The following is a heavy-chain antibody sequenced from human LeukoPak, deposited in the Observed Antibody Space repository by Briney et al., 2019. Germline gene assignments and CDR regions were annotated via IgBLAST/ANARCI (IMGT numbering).Heavy chain of an antibody. D-gene: IGHD1-1*01. V-gene: IGHV3-21*01. J-gene: IGHJ4*02. CDR2: ISSSSSYI. CDR1: GFTFSSYS. Sequence: GGSLRLSCAASGFTFSSYSMNWVRQAPGKGLEWVSSISSSSSYIYYADSVKGRFTISRDNAKNSLYPQMNSLRAEDTAVYYCARDWKVGHDYWGQGTLVTVSS. CDR3: ARDWKVGHDY.